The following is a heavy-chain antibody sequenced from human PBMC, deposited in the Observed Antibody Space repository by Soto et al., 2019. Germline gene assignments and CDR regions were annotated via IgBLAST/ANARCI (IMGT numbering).Heavy chain of an antibody. J-gene: IGHJ5*02. CDR2: IYHSGST. Sequence: PSETLSLTCAVSGGSISSGGYSWSWIRQPPGKGLEWIGNIYHSGSTYYNPSLKSRVTISVDRSKNQFSLKLSSVTAADTAVYYCARAYGSGSYWFDPWGQGTLVTVSS. CDR3: ARAYGSGSYWFDP. V-gene: IGHV4-30-2*01. CDR1: GGSISSGGYS. D-gene: IGHD3-10*01.